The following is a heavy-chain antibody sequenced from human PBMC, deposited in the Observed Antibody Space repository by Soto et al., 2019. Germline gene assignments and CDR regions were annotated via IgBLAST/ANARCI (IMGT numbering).Heavy chain of an antibody. Sequence: QVQLQQWGAGLLKPSETLSLTCAVYGGSFSGYYWSWIRQPPGKGLEWIGEINHSGSTNYNPSLKSRVTISVDTSKNQFYLKLSSVTAADTAVYYCARAWGGQLVRWGQGTLVTVSS. CDR2: INHSGST. J-gene: IGHJ4*02. V-gene: IGHV4-34*01. CDR3: ARAWGGQLVR. CDR1: GGSFSGYY. D-gene: IGHD6-13*01.